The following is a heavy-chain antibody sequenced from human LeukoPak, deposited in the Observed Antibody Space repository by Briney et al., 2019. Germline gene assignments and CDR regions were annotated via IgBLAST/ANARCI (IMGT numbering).Heavy chain of an antibody. D-gene: IGHD3-9*01. Sequence: GGSLRLSRADSGFTLSSYWVHWVRQAPGKGLVWVSRINPDGSITTYADSVKGRFTISRDNAKNTLYLRMNSLRVEDTAIYYCAMDMTGLADSWGQGTLVTVSS. CDR3: AMDMTGLADS. CDR2: INPDGSIT. V-gene: IGHV3-74*01. J-gene: IGHJ4*02. CDR1: GFTLSSYW.